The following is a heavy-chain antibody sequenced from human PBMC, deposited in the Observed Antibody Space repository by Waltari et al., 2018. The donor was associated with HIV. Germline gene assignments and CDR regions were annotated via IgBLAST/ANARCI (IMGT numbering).Heavy chain of an antibody. V-gene: IGHV3-30*02. J-gene: IGHJ6*02. CDR1: GFRFSHSS. CDR3: VKDNEVVNA. CDR2: IRDDIRTT. Sequence: QVHLVESGGAVVQPGGSLRLSCAASGFRFSHSSMHWVRQAPGKGPQLLAIIRDDIRTTHYADSVKGRFTIFRDNAKDTLYLQMNNLRVEDTALYYCVKDNEVVNAWGQGTTVIVSS.